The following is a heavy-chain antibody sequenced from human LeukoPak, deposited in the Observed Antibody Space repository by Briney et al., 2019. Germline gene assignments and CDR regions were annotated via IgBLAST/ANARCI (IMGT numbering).Heavy chain of an antibody. Sequence: GGSLRLSCAASGFSFSSSAMHWVRQAPGKGLEYVSAITNNGGYTYYANSVKGGFTISRGNSKNTLYLQMGSLRTEDTAFYYCAGASPDGFYDYWGQGTLVTVSS. V-gene: IGHV3-64*01. J-gene: IGHJ4*02. CDR1: GFSFSSSA. D-gene: IGHD3-22*01. CDR3: AGASPDGFYDY. CDR2: ITNNGGYT.